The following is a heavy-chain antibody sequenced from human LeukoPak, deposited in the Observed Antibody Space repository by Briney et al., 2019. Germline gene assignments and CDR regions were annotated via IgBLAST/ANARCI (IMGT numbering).Heavy chain of an antibody. V-gene: IGHV3-30-3*01. CDR1: GFTFSNYA. CDR3: AREKEDLVVVVAAYFDY. J-gene: IGHJ4*02. D-gene: IGHD2-15*01. Sequence: GGSLRLSCAASGFTFSNYAMHWVRQAPGKGLEWVAVISYDGINKYYADSVKGRFTISRDNSKNTLYLQMNSLRAEDTAMYYCAREKEDLVVVVAAYFDYWGQGTLVTVSS. CDR2: ISYDGINK.